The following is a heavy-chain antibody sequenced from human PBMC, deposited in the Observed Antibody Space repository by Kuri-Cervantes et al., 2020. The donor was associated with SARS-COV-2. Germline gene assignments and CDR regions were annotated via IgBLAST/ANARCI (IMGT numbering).Heavy chain of an antibody. CDR2: IRSKAYGGTT. CDR3: ARDYGSGPSGAYYYYGTDV. J-gene: IGHJ6*02. V-gene: IGHV3-49*03. D-gene: IGHD3-10*01. CDR1: GFTFGDYA. Sequence: GGSLRLSCTASGFTFGDYAMSWFRQAPGKGLEWVGFIRSKAYGGTTEYAASVKGRFTISRDDSKSIAYLQMNSLKTEDTAVYYCARDYGSGPSGAYYYYGTDVWGQGTTVTVSS.